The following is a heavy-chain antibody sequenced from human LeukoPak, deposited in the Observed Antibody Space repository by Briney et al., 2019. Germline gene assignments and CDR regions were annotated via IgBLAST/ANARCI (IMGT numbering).Heavy chain of an antibody. J-gene: IGHJ5*02. V-gene: IGHV3-30*04. CDR1: GFTFSSYA. Sequence: GGSLRLSCAASGFTFSSYAMHWVRQAPGKGLEWVAVISYDGSNKYYADSVKGRFTISRDNSKNTPYLQMNSLRAEDTAVCYCARGYSGHVGSGSYLRNWFDPWGQGTLVTVSS. CDR3: ARGYSGHVGSGSYLRNWFDP. D-gene: IGHD3-10*01. CDR2: ISYDGSNK.